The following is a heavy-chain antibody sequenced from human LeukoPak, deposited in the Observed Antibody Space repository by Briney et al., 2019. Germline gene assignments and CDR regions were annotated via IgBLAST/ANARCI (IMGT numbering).Heavy chain of an antibody. J-gene: IGHJ4*02. D-gene: IGHD2-15*01. V-gene: IGHV3-74*01. CDR1: GFTFSSSW. Sequence: PGGSLRLSCAASGFTFSSSWMHWVRQAPGKGLMWVSHINSGASTTTYADSVKGRFTISRDNSKNTLYLQMNSLRAEDTAVYYCARDRDIVVVVAASLDYWGQGTLVTVSS. CDR2: INSGASTT. CDR3: ARDRDIVVVVAASLDY.